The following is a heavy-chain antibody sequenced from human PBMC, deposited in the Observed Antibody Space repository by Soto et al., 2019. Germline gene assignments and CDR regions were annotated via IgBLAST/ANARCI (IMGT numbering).Heavy chain of an antibody. D-gene: IGHD4-4*01. Sequence: QVQLQESGPGLVKASETLSLTCTVSGGSMSPYYWSWIRQAPGVGLEWIAYVYYSGYTHYNPSLKSRVTISVDTSKNQFSLKLTSVTAADTAVYYCARGSATVELDYWGPGALVTVSS. CDR1: GGSMSPYY. CDR3: ARGSATVELDY. CDR2: VYYSGYT. J-gene: IGHJ4*02. V-gene: IGHV4-59*01.